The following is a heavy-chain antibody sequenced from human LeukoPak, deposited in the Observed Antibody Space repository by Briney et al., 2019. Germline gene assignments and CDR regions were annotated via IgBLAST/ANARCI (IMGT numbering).Heavy chain of an antibody. J-gene: IGHJ4*02. CDR2: IYTSGST. Sequence: SETLSLTCTVSGGSISSGSYYWSWIRQPAGKGLEWIGRIYTSGSTNYNPSLKSRVTISVDASKNQFSLKLSSVTAADTAVYYCARDAPYFDYWGQGTLVTVSS. CDR3: ARDAPYFDY. CDR1: GGSISSGSYY. V-gene: IGHV4-61*02.